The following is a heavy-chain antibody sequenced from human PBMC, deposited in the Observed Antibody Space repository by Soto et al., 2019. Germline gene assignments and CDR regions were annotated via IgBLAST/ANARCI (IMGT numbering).Heavy chain of an antibody. J-gene: IGHJ4*02. D-gene: IGHD6-19*01. CDR1: GGSISSYF. Sequence: PSETLSITCTVSGGSISSYFYIWVGQPPGKGLEWIGSVYYTGTTDYNPSLKSRVTISVDTSKTQFSLNLRSVTAADTAVYYCARDLAAVPRAFDYWGRGTLVTVSS. CDR2: VYYTGTT. V-gene: IGHV4-59*01. CDR3: ARDLAAVPRAFDY.